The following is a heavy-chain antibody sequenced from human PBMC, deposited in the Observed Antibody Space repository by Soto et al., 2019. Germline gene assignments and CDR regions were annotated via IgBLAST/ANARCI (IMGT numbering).Heavy chain of an antibody. CDR2: ISGTSDMT. V-gene: IGHV3-23*01. CDR3: AKYRWGATTVTSIN. CDR1: GFTFSSYP. Sequence: GGSLRLSCVGSGFTFSSYPMNWVRQAPGKGLEWVSAISGTSDMTYYANSVTGRFTISRDNSKDTLYLQVSSLRVEDTAIYYCAKYRWGATTVTSINWGRGTLVTVSS. D-gene: IGHD4-4*01. J-gene: IGHJ1*01.